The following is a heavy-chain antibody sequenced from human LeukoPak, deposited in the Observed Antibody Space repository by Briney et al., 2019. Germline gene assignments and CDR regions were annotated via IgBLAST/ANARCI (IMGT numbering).Heavy chain of an antibody. V-gene: IGHV3-7*03. Sequence: QAGGPLRLSCAASGFIFSSYWMSWVRQAPGKGREWVDNIKQDGSEKYYVDSVKGRFTISRDNAKNSLYLQMNSLRAEDTAVYYCARGDDSSGYYPRDFDYWGQGTLVTVSS. D-gene: IGHD3-22*01. J-gene: IGHJ4*02. CDR2: IKQDGSEK. CDR3: ARGDDSSGYYPRDFDY. CDR1: GFIFSSYW.